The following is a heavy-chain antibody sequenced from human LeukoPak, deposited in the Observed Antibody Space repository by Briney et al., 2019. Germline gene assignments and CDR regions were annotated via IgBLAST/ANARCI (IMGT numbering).Heavy chain of an antibody. J-gene: IGHJ3*02. CDR2: IYSGGST. V-gene: IGHV3-53*01. CDR3: ASASLVAATDAFDI. D-gene: IGHD2-15*01. Sequence: GGSLRLSCAASGFTFSSYSMNWVRQAPGKGLEWVSVIYSGGSTYYADSVKGRFTISRDNSKNTLYLQMNSLRAEDTAVYYCASASLVAATDAFDIWGQGTMVTVSS. CDR1: GFTFSSYS.